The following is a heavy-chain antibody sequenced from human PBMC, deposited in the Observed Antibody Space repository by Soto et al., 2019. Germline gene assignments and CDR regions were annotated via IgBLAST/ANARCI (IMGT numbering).Heavy chain of an antibody. V-gene: IGHV4-61*01. CDR3: AREVVKPAYDSSGFFDD. D-gene: IGHD3-22*01. J-gene: IGHJ4*02. CDR2: IYYSGST. Sequence: SETLSLTCTVSGGSVSSGSYYWSWIRQPPGKGLEWIGYIYYSGSTNYNPSLKSRVTISVDTSKNQFSLKLSSVTAADTAVYYCAREVVKPAYDSSGFFDDWGQGTLVTVSS. CDR1: GGSVSSGSYY.